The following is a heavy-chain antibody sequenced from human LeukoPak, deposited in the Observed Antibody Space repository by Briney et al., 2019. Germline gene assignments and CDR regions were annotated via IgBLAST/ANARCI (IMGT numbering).Heavy chain of an antibody. CDR3: ARHRGGYNCHDY. CDR1: GDSVSSNYW. Sequence: PSETLSLTCAVSGDSVSSNYWGSWVRPSPGKGLEWIGEVFHSGSTNYNPSLMGRVTISLDKSKNQVSLKLRSVTAADTAVYYCARHRGGYNCHDYWGQGALVTVSS. J-gene: IGHJ4*02. V-gene: IGHV4-4*02. CDR2: VFHSGST. D-gene: IGHD5-18*01.